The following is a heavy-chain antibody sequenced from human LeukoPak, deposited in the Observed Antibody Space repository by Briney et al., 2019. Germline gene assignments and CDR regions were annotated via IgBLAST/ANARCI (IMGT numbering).Heavy chain of an antibody. CDR2: IYYSGST. CDR1: GGSISSYY. J-gene: IGHJ4*02. V-gene: IGHV4-59*01. Sequence: SETLSLTCTVSGGSISSYYWSWIRQPPGKGLEWIGYIYYSGSTNYNPSLKSRVTISVDTSKNQFSLNLSSVTAADTAVYYCAKDDCSGGSCYPGIFDYWGQGTLVTVSS. D-gene: IGHD2-15*01. CDR3: AKDDCSGGSCYPGIFDY.